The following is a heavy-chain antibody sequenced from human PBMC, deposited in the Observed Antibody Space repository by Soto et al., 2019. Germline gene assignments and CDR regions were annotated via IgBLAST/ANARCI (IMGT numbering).Heavy chain of an antibody. D-gene: IGHD4-4*01. CDR2: MNPNSGNT. CDR1: GYTFTSYD. CDR3: AREWKVTTSPDAYYYYGMDV. V-gene: IGHV1-8*01. Sequence: QVQLVQSGAEVKKPGSSGKVSCKASGYTFTSYDINWVRQATGQGLEWMGWMNPNSGNTGYAQKFQGRVTRTRNTSISTAYRELSSLTSEDTAVYYSAREWKVTTSPDAYYYYGMDVWGQGTTVTVSS. J-gene: IGHJ6*02.